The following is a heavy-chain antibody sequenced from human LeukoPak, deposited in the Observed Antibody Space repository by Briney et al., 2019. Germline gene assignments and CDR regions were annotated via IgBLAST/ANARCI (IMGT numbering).Heavy chain of an antibody. V-gene: IGHV4-39*01. Sequence: PLGTLSLTCTVSGGSISSSSYYWAWIRQPPGKGLEWIGCIYSSGSTYYNPSLMSRVTISVDTSRRQFSLKLSSVTAADTAVYYCARLGGSGDTFDIWDQGTMVTVSS. CDR2: IYSSGST. D-gene: IGHD3-10*01. CDR3: ARLGGSGDTFDI. CDR1: GGSISSSSYY. J-gene: IGHJ3*02.